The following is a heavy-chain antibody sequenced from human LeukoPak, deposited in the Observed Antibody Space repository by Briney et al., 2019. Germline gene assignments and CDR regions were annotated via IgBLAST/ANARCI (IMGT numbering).Heavy chain of an antibody. V-gene: IGHV3-48*04. D-gene: IGHD2-15*01. CDR3: ARETPFDY. CDR2: ISGSSSVA. Sequence: GGSLRLSCAASGFTFRVYTMSWVRQAPGKGLEWISYISGSSSVAYYSDSVRGRFTVSRDNAKNLLYLQMNSLRAEDTAVYYCARETPFDYWGRGTLVTVSS. CDR1: GFTFRVYT. J-gene: IGHJ4*02.